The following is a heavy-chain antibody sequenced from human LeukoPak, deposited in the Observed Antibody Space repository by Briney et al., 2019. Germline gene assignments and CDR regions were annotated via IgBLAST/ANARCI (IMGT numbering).Heavy chain of an antibody. CDR2: ISDSGAGT. CDR1: GFTFSNYG. D-gene: IGHD6-6*01. CDR3: ARGPIAALYYFDY. Sequence: GGSLRLSCAASGFTFSNYGMSWVRQAPGKWLEWVSAISDSGAGTYYADSVKGRFTISRDNAKNSLYLQMNSLRAEDTAVYYCARGPIAALYYFDYWGQGTLVTVSS. J-gene: IGHJ4*02. V-gene: IGHV3-23*01.